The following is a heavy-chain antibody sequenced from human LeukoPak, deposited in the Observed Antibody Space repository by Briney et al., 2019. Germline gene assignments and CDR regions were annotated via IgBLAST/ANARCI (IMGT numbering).Heavy chain of an antibody. Sequence: PGGSLRLSCAASGFTFDDYAMHWVRQAPGKGLEWVSGISWNGGSIGYADSVKGRFTISRDNAKNSLYLQMNSLRAEDTALYYCAKGDYGDSLDAFDIWGQGTMVTVSS. CDR2: ISWNGGSI. D-gene: IGHD4-17*01. V-gene: IGHV3-9*01. J-gene: IGHJ3*02. CDR3: AKGDYGDSLDAFDI. CDR1: GFTFDDYA.